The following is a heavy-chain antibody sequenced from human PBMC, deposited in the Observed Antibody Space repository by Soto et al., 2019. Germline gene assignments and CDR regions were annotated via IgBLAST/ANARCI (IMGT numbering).Heavy chain of an antibody. D-gene: IGHD3-3*01. V-gene: IGHV4-39*01. Sequence: SETLSLTCTVSGGSISSGSYYWGWIRQPPGKGLEWIGSIYYSGSTYYSPSLKSRATMSVDTSKNQFSLKLNSVTAADTAVYYCARYGTMSDCFDYWGQGTLVTVSS. CDR2: IYYSGST. CDR1: GGSISSGSYY. J-gene: IGHJ4*02. CDR3: ARYGTMSDCFDY.